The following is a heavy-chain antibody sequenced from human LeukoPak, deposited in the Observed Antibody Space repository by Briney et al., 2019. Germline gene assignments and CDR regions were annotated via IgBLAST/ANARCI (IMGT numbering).Heavy chain of an antibody. D-gene: IGHD6-6*01. J-gene: IGHJ4*02. Sequence: GGSLRLSCAASGFTFSSYAMGWVRQAPGKGLEWVSAISGSGGSTYYADSVKGRFTISRDNSKNTLYLQMNSLRAEDTAVYYCAKDFDSSSAGVIDYWGQGTLVTVSS. CDR3: AKDFDSSSAGVIDY. CDR2: ISGSGGST. CDR1: GFTFSSYA. V-gene: IGHV3-23*01.